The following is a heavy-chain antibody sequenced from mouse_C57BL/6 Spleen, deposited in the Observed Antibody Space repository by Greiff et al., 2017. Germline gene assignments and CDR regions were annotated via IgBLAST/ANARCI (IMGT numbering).Heavy chain of an antibody. Sequence: EVQRVESGGDLVKPGGSLKLSCAASGFTFSSYGMSWVRQTPDKRLEWVATISSGGSYTYYPDSVKGRFTISRDNAKNTLYLQMSSLKSEDTAMYYCARQSQLGRGRDYWGQGTTLTVSS. V-gene: IGHV5-6*01. J-gene: IGHJ2*01. CDR3: ARQSQLGRGRDY. D-gene: IGHD4-1*02. CDR1: GFTFSSYG. CDR2: ISSGGSYT.